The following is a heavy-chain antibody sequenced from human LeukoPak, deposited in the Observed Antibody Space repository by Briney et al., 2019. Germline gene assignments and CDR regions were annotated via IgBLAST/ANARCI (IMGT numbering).Heavy chain of an antibody. CDR3: ARPYFQWELRY. Sequence: ASVKVSCKASGYTFTGYYMHWVRQAPGQRLEWMGWINPNSGGTNYAQKFQGRVTMTRDTSISTVYMEMSRLRYDDTAVYYCARPYFQWELRYWGQGTLVTVSS. V-gene: IGHV1-2*02. CDR1: GYTFTGYY. CDR2: INPNSGGT. D-gene: IGHD1-26*01. J-gene: IGHJ4*02.